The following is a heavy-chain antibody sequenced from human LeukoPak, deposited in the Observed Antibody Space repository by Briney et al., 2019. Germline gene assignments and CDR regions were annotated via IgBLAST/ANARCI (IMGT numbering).Heavy chain of an antibody. V-gene: IGHV4-39*01. J-gene: IGHJ5*02. CDR1: GGSISSSGYY. CDR3: ARLSSDWFDP. CDR2: IYYSGST. D-gene: IGHD3-10*01. Sequence: SETLSLTCSVSGGSISSSGYYWNWIRQPPGKGLEWIGSIYYSGSTYYNPSLKSRVTISVDTSKNQFSLKLSSVTAADTAVYYCARLSSDWFDPWGQGTLVTVSS.